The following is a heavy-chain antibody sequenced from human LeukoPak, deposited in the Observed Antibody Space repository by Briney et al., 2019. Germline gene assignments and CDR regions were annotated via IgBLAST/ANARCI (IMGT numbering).Heavy chain of an antibody. CDR3: ARGHYGLDI. J-gene: IGHJ3*02. D-gene: IGHD3-10*01. CDR1: GFTFSSYA. V-gene: IGHV3-9*01. Sequence: GGSLRLSCAASGFTFSSYAMSWVRQAPGNGLEWVSGISWNSGSIGYADSVKGRFTISRDNAKNSLYLQMNSLRAEDTAVYYCARGHYGLDIWGQGTMLTVSS. CDR2: ISWNSGSI.